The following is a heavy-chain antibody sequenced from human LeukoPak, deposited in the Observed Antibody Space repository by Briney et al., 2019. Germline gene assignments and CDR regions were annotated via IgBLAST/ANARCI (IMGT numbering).Heavy chain of an antibody. V-gene: IGHV3-23*01. D-gene: IGHD3-10*01. CDR1: GFNFNSYA. J-gene: IGHJ4*02. CDR2: ISGSGSGGRT. Sequence: SGGSLRLSCAASGFNFNSYAMSWVRQAPGKGLEWVSGISGSGSGGRTYHADSVKGRFTISRDNSKNTLYLQMDSLRAEDTAVYYCARDSGGPELGYWGQGTLVTVSS. CDR3: ARDSGGPELGY.